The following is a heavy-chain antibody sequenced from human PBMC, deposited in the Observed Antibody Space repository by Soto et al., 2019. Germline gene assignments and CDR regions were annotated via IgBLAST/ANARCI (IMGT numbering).Heavy chain of an antibody. CDR2: ISGSGGST. V-gene: IGHV3-23*01. J-gene: IGHJ5*02. CDR3: AKNGYSYGIGDWFDP. CDR1: GFTFSSYA. Sequence: PGGSLRLSCAASGFTFSSYAMSWVRQAPGKGLEWVSAISGSGGSTYYADSVKGRFTISRDNSKNTLYLQMNSLRAEDTAVYYCAKNGYSYGIGDWFDPWGQGTLVTVSS. D-gene: IGHD5-18*01.